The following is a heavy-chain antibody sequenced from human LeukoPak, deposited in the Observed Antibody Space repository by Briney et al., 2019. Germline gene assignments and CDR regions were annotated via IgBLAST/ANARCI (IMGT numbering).Heavy chain of an antibody. V-gene: IGHV3-23*01. D-gene: IGHD1-1*01. CDR3: AKGTGDTGYYFDY. J-gene: IGHJ4*02. Sequence: PGGSLRLSCAASGFTFSSYAMNWVRQAPGKGLEWVSGIRVGGETHYADSVKGRFTISRDNSENTLYLQMSGLRAGDTAVYHCAKGTGDTGYYFDYWGQGTLVTVSS. CDR1: GFTFSSYA. CDR2: IRVGGET.